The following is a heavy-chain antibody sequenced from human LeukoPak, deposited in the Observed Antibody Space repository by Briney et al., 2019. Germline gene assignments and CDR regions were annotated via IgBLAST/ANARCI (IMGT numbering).Heavy chain of an antibody. CDR2: IIPIFGTA. CDR1: GGTFSSYA. D-gene: IGHD3-3*01. Sequence: ASVKVSCKASGGTFSSYAISWVRQAPGQGLEWMGGIIPIFGTANYAQKFQGRVTITADESTSTAYMELSSLRSEDTAVYYCARGMTSTYYDFWSGYVWGQGTLVTVSS. V-gene: IGHV1-69*13. CDR3: ARGMTSTYYDFWSGYV. J-gene: IGHJ4*02.